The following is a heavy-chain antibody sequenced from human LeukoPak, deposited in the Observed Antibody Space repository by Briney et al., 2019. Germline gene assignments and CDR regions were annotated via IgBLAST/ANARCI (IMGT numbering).Heavy chain of an antibody. CDR3: ARARGGD. D-gene: IGHD2-15*01. V-gene: IGHV3-53*01. J-gene: IGHJ4*02. CDR1: GVAVNSYS. Sequence: GGSLRLSCAVAGVAVNSYSMGWVRQAPGKGLEWVSIISSEGFTYYADSVKGRFAISRDNFKNSLYLEMNSLRAEDTAFYYCARARGGDWGQGALVTVSS. CDR2: ISSEGFT.